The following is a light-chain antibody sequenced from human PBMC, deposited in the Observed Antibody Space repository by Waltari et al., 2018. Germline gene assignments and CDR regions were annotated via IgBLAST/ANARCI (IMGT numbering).Light chain of an antibody. CDR2: EVT. CDR3: SSFAGSTNWV. J-gene: IGLJ3*02. CDR1: SSDIGGYNY. V-gene: IGLV2-8*01. Sequence: QSALTQPPSASGSPGQSVTISCTGTSSDIGGYNYVSWYQQHPGKAPKLMIYEVTKRPQGVPDRFSASKSGNTASLTVSGLQAEDEADYYCSSFAGSTNWVFGGGTKLTVL.